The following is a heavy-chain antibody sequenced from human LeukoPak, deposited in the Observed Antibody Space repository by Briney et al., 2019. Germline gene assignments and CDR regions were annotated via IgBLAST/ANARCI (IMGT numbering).Heavy chain of an antibody. V-gene: IGHV4-31*03. Sequence: SETLSLTCTVSGGSISSGGYYWSWIRQHPGKGLEWIGYIYYSGSTYYNPSLKSRVTISVDTSKNQFSLKLSSVTAADTAVYYCATSSNWNRYYFDYWGQGTLVTVSS. CDR3: ATSSNWNRYYFDY. D-gene: IGHD1-20*01. CDR1: GGSISSGGYY. CDR2: IYYSGST. J-gene: IGHJ4*02.